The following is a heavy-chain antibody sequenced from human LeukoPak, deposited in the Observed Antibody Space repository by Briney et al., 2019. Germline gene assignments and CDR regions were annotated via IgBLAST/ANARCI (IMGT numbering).Heavy chain of an antibody. V-gene: IGHV4-59*01. J-gene: IGHJ6*02. D-gene: IGHD3-9*01. CDR3: ARDTGYYDILTGYPAKYYYHGMDV. CDR1: GGSISSYY. Sequence: PSETLSLTCTVSGGSISSYYWSWIRQPPGKGLEWVGYIYYSGSTNYNPSLKSRVTISVDTSKNQFSLKLSSVTAADTAVYYCARDTGYYDILTGYPAKYYYHGMDVWGQGTTVTVSS. CDR2: IYYSGST.